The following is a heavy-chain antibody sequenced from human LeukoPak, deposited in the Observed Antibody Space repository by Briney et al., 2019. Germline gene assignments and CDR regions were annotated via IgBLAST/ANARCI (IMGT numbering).Heavy chain of an antibody. D-gene: IGHD3-3*01. CDR3: ARDSSTDFWSGYPDY. Sequence: GGSLRLSCAASGFTFTNYWMTWVRQAPGKGLERVANIKQDGSEKYYVDSVKGRFTISRDNAKNSLYLQMNSLRAEDTAVYYCARDSSTDFWSGYPDYWGQGTLVTVSS. V-gene: IGHV3-7*01. CDR2: IKQDGSEK. CDR1: GFTFTNYW. J-gene: IGHJ4*02.